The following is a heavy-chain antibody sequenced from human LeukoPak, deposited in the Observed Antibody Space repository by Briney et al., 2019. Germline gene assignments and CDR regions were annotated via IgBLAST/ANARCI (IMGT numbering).Heavy chain of an antibody. CDR3: ARERSGSSQQYFQH. D-gene: IGHD6-13*01. V-gene: IGHV1-2*02. J-gene: IGHJ1*01. CDR1: GYTFTGYY. CDR2: INPNSGGT. Sequence: ASVKVSCKASGYTFTGYYMHWVRQAPGRGLEWMGWINPNSGGTNYAQKFQGRVTMTRDTSISTAYMELSRLRSDDTAVYYCARERSGSSQQYFQHWGQGTLVTVSS.